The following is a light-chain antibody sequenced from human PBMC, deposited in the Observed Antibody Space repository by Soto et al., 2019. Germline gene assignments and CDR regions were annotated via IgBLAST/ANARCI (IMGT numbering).Light chain of an antibody. CDR1: QSVSSN. CDR3: QQYNNWPRT. Sequence: EIVMTQSPGTLSVSPGERATLSCRASQSVSSNLAWYQQKPGQAPSLLIYGASTRATGIPARFSGSGSGTEFALTISSLQSEDFAVYYCQQYNNWPRTFGQGTKVELK. CDR2: GAS. V-gene: IGKV3-15*01. J-gene: IGKJ1*01.